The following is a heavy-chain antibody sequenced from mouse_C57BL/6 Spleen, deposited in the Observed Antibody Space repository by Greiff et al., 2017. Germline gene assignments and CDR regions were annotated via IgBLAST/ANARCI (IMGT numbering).Heavy chain of an antibody. CDR3: ARRGTGEEFAY. J-gene: IGHJ3*01. Sequence: EVQLVESGGGLVKPGGSLKLSCAASGFTFSDYGMHWVRQAPEKGLEWVAYISSGTSTIYYADTVKGRFTIYRDNAKNNLFLQMSSLRSEDTAMYDCARRGTGEEFAYWGQGTMVTVSA. CDR2: ISSGTSTI. V-gene: IGHV5-17*01. CDR1: GFTFSDYG.